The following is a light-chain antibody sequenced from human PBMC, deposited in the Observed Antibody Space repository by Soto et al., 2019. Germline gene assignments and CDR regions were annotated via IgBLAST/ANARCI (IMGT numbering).Light chain of an antibody. CDR3: QQYGNPPGT. CDR1: HSVSGNF. Sequence: EIVLTQSPGTLSLSPGERATLSCRASHSVSGNFFAWYQQKPGQAPRLLIYGASSRAADISNRFSGRWSGTDFTPTISSLEPADYAVYFCQQYGNPPGTFGQGTKLEIK. J-gene: IGKJ2*01. V-gene: IGKV3-20*01. CDR2: GAS.